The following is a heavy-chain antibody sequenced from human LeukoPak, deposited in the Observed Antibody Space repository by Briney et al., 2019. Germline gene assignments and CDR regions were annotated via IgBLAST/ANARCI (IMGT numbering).Heavy chain of an antibody. CDR1: GYTLTELS. V-gene: IGHV1-24*01. Sequence: ASVKVSCKVSGYTLTELSMHWVRQAPGKGLEWMGGFGPEDGETIYAQKFQGRVTMTEDTSTDTAYMELSSLRSEDTAVYYCATDQRRGYYYAAWGQGTLVTVSS. J-gene: IGHJ4*02. CDR2: FGPEDGET. D-gene: IGHD3-22*01. CDR3: ATDQRRGYYYAA.